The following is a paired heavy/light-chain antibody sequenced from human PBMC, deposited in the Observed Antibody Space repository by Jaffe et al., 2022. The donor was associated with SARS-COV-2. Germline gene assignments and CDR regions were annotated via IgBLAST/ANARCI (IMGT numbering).Heavy chain of an antibody. CDR1: GVSLTTSGEG. Sequence: QITLKESGPTLVKPTETLTLRCTFSGVSLTTSGEGVAWIRQPPGKALEWLALVYWDGGKRYSPSMKSRVTISKDTSKNHVVFTMTDMDPADTGTYFCAHRKDSSGTVRSFDHWGQGTLVTVSS. V-gene: IGHV2-5*02. J-gene: IGHJ1*01. CDR3: AHRKDSSGTVRSFDH. D-gene: IGHD1-26*01. CDR2: VYWDGGK.
Light chain of an antibody. CDR2: GAS. J-gene: IGKJ2*01. CDR3: QHYGNSRYI. Sequence: EIVLTQSPGTLSLSPGETATLSCRTSQTISFISLAWYQQRPGQAPRLLIHGASSRATGIPDRFSGSGSGTEFSLTISRLEPEDFAVYYCQHYGNSRYIFGQGTKLEIK. CDR1: QTISFIS. V-gene: IGKV3-20*01.